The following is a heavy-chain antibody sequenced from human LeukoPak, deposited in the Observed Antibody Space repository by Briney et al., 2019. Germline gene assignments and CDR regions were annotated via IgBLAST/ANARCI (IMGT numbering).Heavy chain of an antibody. CDR2: IYYSGST. D-gene: IGHD2-2*01. Sequence: SETLSLTCTVSGGSINSYYWSWIRQPPGKGLEWIGYIYYSGSTYYNPSLKSRVTISVDTSKNQFSLKLSSVTAADTAVYYCASHCSSTSCYRYYYYGMDVWGQGTTVTVSS. CDR3: ASHCSSTSCYRYYYYGMDV. CDR1: GGSINSYY. V-gene: IGHV4-30-4*01. J-gene: IGHJ6*02.